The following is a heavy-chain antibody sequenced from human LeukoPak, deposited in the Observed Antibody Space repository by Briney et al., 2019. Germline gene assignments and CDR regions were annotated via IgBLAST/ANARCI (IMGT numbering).Heavy chain of an antibody. J-gene: IGHJ5*02. Sequence: ASVTVSDTAAEHPFTPYNRLLVSGAPGQGREWMGWINPNSGGTNYAQYFHGRVTMTRDTSISTAYMELSSLRSDDTAVSYCAITRDNANLAWGQGTLVTVSS. CDR3: AITRDNANLA. CDR2: INPNSGGT. CDR1: EHPFTPYN. D-gene: IGHD4/OR15-4a*01. V-gene: IGHV1-2*02.